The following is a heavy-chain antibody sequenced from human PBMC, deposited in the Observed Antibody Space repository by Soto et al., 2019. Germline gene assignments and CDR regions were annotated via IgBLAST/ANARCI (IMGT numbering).Heavy chain of an antibody. CDR3: ATEVRWELRLDY. CDR2: FDPEDGET. Sequence: ASVKVSCKVSGYTLTELSMHWVRRAPGKGLEWMGGFDPEDGETIYAQKFQGRVTMTEDTSTDTAYMELSSLRSEDTAVYYCATEVRWELRLDYWGQGTLVTVSS. V-gene: IGHV1-24*01. CDR1: GYTLTELS. J-gene: IGHJ4*02. D-gene: IGHD1-26*01.